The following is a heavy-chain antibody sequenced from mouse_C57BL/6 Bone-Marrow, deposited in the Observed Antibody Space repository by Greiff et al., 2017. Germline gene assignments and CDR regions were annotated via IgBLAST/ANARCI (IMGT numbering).Heavy chain of an antibody. V-gene: IGHV5-17*01. CDR2: ISSGSSTI. CDR3: ARRYYGNYEGFAY. Sequence: EVQLVEPGGGLVKPGGSLKLSCAASGFTFSDYGVHWVRQAPEKGLEWVAYISSGSSTIYYADTVKGRFTISIDNAKNTLFRQMTSLRSEDTAMYYCARRYYGNYEGFAYWGQGTLVTVSA. CDR1: GFTFSDYG. D-gene: IGHD2-1*01. J-gene: IGHJ3*01.